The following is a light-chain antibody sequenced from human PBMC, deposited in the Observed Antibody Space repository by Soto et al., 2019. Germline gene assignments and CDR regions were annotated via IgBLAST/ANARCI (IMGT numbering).Light chain of an antibody. CDR2: GAS. Sequence: EIVLTQSPGTMSLSPGERATLSCRASQSVSSSNLAWYQQKPGQAPRLLIYGASSRATGIPDRFSGSGSGTDFTLTMSRLEPEDFAVFYCQQYGGSALYTFGQGTKLEIK. J-gene: IGKJ2*01. V-gene: IGKV3-20*01. CDR1: QSVSSSN. CDR3: QQYGGSALYT.